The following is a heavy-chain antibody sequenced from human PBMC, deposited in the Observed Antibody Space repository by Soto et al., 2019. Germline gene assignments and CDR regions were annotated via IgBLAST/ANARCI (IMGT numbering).Heavy chain of an antibody. Sequence: GGSLRLSCAASGFTFSSYGMHWVRQAPGEGLEWVAVIWYDRSNKYYADSVKGRFTISRDNSKNTLYLQMNSLRAEDTAVYYCARENRYSSGWYPFDYWGQGTLVTVSS. J-gene: IGHJ4*02. CDR2: IWYDRSNK. V-gene: IGHV3-33*01. D-gene: IGHD6-19*01. CDR3: ARENRYSSGWYPFDY. CDR1: GFTFSSYG.